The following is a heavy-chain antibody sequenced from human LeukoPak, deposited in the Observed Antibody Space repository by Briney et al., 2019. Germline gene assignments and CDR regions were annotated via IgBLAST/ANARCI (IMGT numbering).Heavy chain of an antibody. D-gene: IGHD3-10*01. Sequence: SETLSLTCTVSGGSISSYYWSWIRQPPGKGLEWIGYIYHSGSTNYNPSLKSRVTISVDKSKNQFSLKLSSVTAADTAVYYCARDDRELIDYWGQGTLVTVSS. CDR3: ARDDRELIDY. CDR1: GGSISSYY. V-gene: IGHV4-59*12. CDR2: IYHSGST. J-gene: IGHJ4*02.